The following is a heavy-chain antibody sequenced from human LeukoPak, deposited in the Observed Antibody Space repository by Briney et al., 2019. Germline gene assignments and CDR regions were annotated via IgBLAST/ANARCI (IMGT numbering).Heavy chain of an antibody. D-gene: IGHD6-13*01. V-gene: IGHV3-48*02. Sequence: GGSLRLSCAASGFTFSSYSLNWVRQAPGKGLEWLSYISSSRVTIYYADSVKGRFTISRDNAKNSLYLQMNSLRDEDTAVYYCARDREYSSSWREGFDYWDQGTLVTVSS. J-gene: IGHJ4*02. CDR3: ARDREYSSSWREGFDY. CDR1: GFTFSSYS. CDR2: ISSSRVTI.